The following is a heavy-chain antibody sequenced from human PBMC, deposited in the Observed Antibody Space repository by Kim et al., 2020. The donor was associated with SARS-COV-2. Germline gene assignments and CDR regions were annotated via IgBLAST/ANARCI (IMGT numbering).Heavy chain of an antibody. CDR3: SRGDIVATIPWFDP. Sequence: SETLSLTCAVYGGSFSGYYWSWIRQPPGKGLEWIGEINHSGSTNYNPSLKSRVTISVDTSKNQFSLKLSSVTAADTAVYYCSRGDIVATIPWFDPWGQGTLVTVSS. CDR2: INHSGST. CDR1: GGSFSGYY. J-gene: IGHJ5*02. V-gene: IGHV4-34*01. D-gene: IGHD5-12*01.